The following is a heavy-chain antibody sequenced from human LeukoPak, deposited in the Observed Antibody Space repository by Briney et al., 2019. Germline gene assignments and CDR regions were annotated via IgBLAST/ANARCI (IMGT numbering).Heavy chain of an antibody. CDR2: ISGRGGST. CDR3: AKDSGIVGATIDY. CDR1: GFTFRSYA. J-gene: IGHJ4*02. D-gene: IGHD1-26*01. Sequence: GGSLRLSCAASGFTFRSYAMSWVRQAPGKGLEWVSAISGRGGSTYYADSVKGRFTISRDNSKNTLYLQMNSLRAEDTAVYYCAKDSGIVGATIDYWGQGTLVTVSS. V-gene: IGHV3-23*01.